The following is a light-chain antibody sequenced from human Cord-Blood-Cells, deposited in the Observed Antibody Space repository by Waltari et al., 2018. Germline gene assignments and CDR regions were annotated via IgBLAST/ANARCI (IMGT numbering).Light chain of an antibody. J-gene: IGLJ1*01. CDR1: SSDVGGYNY. Sequence: QSALTQPAPVSESPGLSITISCTGTSSDVGGYNYVSWYQQHPGKAPKLMIYEVSNRPSGVSNRFSGSKSGNTASLTISGLQAEDEADYYCSSYTSSSTYVFGTGTKVTVL. CDR2: EVS. CDR3: SSYTSSSTYV. V-gene: IGLV2-14*01.